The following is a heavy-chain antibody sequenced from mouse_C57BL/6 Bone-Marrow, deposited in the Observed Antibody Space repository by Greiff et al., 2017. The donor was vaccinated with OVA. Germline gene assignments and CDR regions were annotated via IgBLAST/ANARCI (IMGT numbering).Heavy chain of an antibody. CDR3: ARYSLSYYGSSYGWYFDV. V-gene: IGHV1-64*01. CDR2: IHPNSGST. CDR1: GYTFTSYW. D-gene: IGHD1-1*01. J-gene: IGHJ1*03. Sequence: QVQLQQPGAELVKPGASVKLSCKASGYTFTSYWMHWVKQRPGQGLEWIGMIHPNSGSTNYNEKFKSKATLTVDKSSSTAYMQLSSLTSEDSAVYYCARYSLSYYGSSYGWYFDVWGTGTTVTVSS.